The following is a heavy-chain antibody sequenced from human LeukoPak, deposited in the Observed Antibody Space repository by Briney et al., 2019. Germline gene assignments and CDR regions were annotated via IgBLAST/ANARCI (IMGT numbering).Heavy chain of an antibody. Sequence: ASVRVSCKASGYTFTGYYIHWLRQAPGQGLEWMGWISAYNGNTNYSQKFQGRVTITRDTSASTAYMELSSLRSEDTAVYYCARGDLGSSWYSGYYYYGMDVWGQGTTVTVSS. D-gene: IGHD6-13*01. CDR3: ARGDLGSSWYSGYYYYGMDV. J-gene: IGHJ6*02. CDR1: GYTFTGYY. CDR2: ISAYNGNT. V-gene: IGHV1-3*01.